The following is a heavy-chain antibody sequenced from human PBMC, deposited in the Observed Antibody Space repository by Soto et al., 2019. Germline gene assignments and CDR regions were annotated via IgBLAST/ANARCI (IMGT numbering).Heavy chain of an antibody. CDR2: ISGSGGST. CDR1: GFTFSSYA. CDR3: AKGPYYDILTGYLDY. V-gene: IGHV3-23*01. D-gene: IGHD3-9*01. J-gene: IGHJ4*02. Sequence: GGSLRLSCAASGFTFSSYAMSWVRQAPGKGLEWVSAISGSGGSTYYADSVKGRFTISRENSKNTLYLQMNSLRAEDTAVYYCAKGPYYDILTGYLDYWGQGTLVTVSS.